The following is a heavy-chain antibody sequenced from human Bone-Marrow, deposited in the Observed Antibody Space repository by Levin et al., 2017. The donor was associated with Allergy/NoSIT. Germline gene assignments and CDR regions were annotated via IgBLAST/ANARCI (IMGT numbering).Heavy chain of an antibody. CDR3: ARDNYGSGARGWFDP. CDR2: IDWDDDK. Sequence: ESGPTLVKPTQTLTLTCTFSGFSLSTSGMCVSWIRQPPGKALEWLARIDWDDDKYYSTSLKTRLTISKDTSKNQVVLTMTNMDPVDTATYYCARDNYGSGARGWFDPWGQGTLVTVSS. V-gene: IGHV2-70*11. J-gene: IGHJ5*02. D-gene: IGHD3-10*01. CDR1: GFSLSTSGMC.